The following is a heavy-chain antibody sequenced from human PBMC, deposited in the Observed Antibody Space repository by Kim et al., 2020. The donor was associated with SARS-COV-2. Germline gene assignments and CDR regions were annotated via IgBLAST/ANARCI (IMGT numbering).Heavy chain of an antibody. D-gene: IGHD1-7*01. V-gene: IGHV3-11*01. Sequence: GGSLRLSCTASGLIFSDYYMSWIRQALGKGLEWASYISTTGNTRYYPDPVMGRLTISRDNAKNSLFLQMNKLSAEDTAVYSFPRTLSGTGTPAQTDFWG. J-gene: IGHJ4*01. CDR1: GLIFSDYY. CDR3: PRTLSGTGTPAQTDF. CDR2: ISTTGNTR.